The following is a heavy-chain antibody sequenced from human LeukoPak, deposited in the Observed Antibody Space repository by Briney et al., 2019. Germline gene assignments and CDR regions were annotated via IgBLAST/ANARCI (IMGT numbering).Heavy chain of an antibody. Sequence: PAGSLRLSCAASGFSFSNYGMIWVRQAPGKGLEWGSYISSSSTTKNYADSVRGRFTISTDNATRSLYLQMNRLRVEDRAVYYCASGGAARPDYWGQGTLVTVSS. V-gene: IGHV3-48*04. CDR2: ISSSSTTK. D-gene: IGHD6-6*01. J-gene: IGHJ4*02. CDR1: GFSFSNYG. CDR3: ASGGAARPDY.